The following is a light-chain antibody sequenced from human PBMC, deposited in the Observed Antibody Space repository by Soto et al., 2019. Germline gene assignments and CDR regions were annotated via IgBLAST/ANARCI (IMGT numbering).Light chain of an antibody. CDR3: TSYSSSSTFYV. CDR2: QVT. Sequence: QSALTQPASVSGSPGQSITISCTGTSSDIGGYYYVSWYQHHPGKAPKLMIYQVTNRPSGVSDRFSGSKSGNTASLTISGLQVEDEADYYCTSYSSSSTFYVFGTGTKVTVL. J-gene: IGLJ1*01. V-gene: IGLV2-14*01. CDR1: SSDIGGYYY.